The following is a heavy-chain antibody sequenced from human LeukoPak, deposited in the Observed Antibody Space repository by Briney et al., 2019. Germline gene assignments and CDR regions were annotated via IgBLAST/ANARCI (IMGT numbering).Heavy chain of an antibody. D-gene: IGHD6-13*01. J-gene: IGHJ1*01. Sequence: PGGSLRLSCAASGFTFSSYSMNWVRQAPGKGLEWVSSISSSSAYIYCADSEKGRFTISRDNAKNSLYLQMNSLRVEDTAVYYCARGPRNSSSYQYFQHWGQGTLITVSS. CDR1: GFTFSSYS. CDR2: ISSSSAYI. CDR3: ARGPRNSSSYQYFQH. V-gene: IGHV3-21*01.